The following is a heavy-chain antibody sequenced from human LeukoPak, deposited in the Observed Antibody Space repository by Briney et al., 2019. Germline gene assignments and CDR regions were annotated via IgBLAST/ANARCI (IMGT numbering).Heavy chain of an antibody. CDR2: IYSGGST. CDR3: AKAPYVLMVYGTRFDP. J-gene: IGHJ5*02. CDR1: GFTVSSNY. Sequence: GGSLRLSCAASGFTVSSNYMSWVRQAPGKGLEWVSVIYSGGSTYYADSVKGRFTISRHNSKNTLYLQMNSLRAEDTAVYYCAKAPYVLMVYGTRFDPWGQGTLVTVSS. D-gene: IGHD2-8*01. V-gene: IGHV3-53*01.